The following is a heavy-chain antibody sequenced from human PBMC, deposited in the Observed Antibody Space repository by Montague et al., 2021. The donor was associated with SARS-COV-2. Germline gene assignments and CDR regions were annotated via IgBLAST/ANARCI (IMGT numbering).Heavy chain of an antibody. CDR1: GGSISSYY. J-gene: IGHJ6*02. D-gene: IGHD3-22*01. V-gene: IGHV4-59*01. CDR3: ARDSDYYDSSAGYYYGMDV. CDR2: IYYSGST. Sequence: SETLSLTCTVSGGSISSYYWSWIRQPPGKGLDWIGYIYYSGSTNYNPSLTSRVTISVDTSTNQFSLKLSSVTATDTAVYYCARDSDYYDSSAGYYYGMDVWGQGTTVTVSS.